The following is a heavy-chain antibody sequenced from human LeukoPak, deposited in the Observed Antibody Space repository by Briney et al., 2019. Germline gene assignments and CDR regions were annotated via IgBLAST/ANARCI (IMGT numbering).Heavy chain of an antibody. Sequence: SGPTLVNPTQTLTLTCTFSGFSLSTSGVGVGWIRQPPGKALRWPALIYWDDDKRYSPSLKSRLTITKDTSKNQVVLTMTNMDPVDTATYYCAHTYSSGWFAGGAFDIWGQGTMVTVSS. CDR3: AHTYSSGWFAGGAFDI. V-gene: IGHV2-5*02. CDR1: GFSLSTSGVG. CDR2: IYWDDDK. D-gene: IGHD6-19*01. J-gene: IGHJ3*02.